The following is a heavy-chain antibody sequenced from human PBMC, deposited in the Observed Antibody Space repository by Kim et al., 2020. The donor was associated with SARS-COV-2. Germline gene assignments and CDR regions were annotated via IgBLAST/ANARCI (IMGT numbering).Heavy chain of an antibody. Sequence: YNPSLKSRVTISVDTSKNQFSLKLSSVTAADTAVYYCARGGYYYYYGMDVWGQGTTVTVSS. J-gene: IGHJ6*02. V-gene: IGHV4-59*09. CDR3: ARGGYYYYYGMDV.